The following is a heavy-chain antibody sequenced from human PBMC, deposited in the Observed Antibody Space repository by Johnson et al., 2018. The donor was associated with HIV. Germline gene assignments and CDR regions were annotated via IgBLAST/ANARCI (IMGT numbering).Heavy chain of an antibody. V-gene: IGHV3-23*04. J-gene: IGHJ3*02. D-gene: IGHD1-26*01. CDR3: AREVGNAGAFDI. CDR2: ISGGEDDT. CDR1: GFSFIDYA. Sequence: EVQLVESGGGLIQPGRSLRLSCAASGFSFIDYAMIWVRQAPGKGLEWVSFISGGEDDTYYADSVKGRFTISRDNSKTTLYLQMNSLRDEDTAVYYCAREVGNAGAFDIGGQGTMVTVSS.